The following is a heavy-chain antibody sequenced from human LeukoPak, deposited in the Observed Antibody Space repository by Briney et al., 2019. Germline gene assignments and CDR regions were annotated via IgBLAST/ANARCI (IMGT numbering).Heavy chain of an antibody. CDR2: MNPNSGNT. D-gene: IGHD3-22*01. V-gene: IGHV1-8*01. CDR3: ARVGKSRYYDSSGYYYVLYY. J-gene: IGHJ4*02. CDR1: GYTFTSYD. Sequence: ASVKVSCKAFGYTFTSYDINWVRQATGQGLEWMGWMNPNSGNTGYAQKFQGRVTMTRNTSISTAYMELSSLRSEDTAVYYCARVGKSRYYDSSGYYYVLYYWGQGTLVTVSS.